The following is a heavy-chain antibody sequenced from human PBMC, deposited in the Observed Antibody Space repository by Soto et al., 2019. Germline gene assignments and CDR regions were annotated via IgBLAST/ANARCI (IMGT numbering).Heavy chain of an antibody. D-gene: IGHD3-16*02. Sequence: GGSLRLSCAASGFTFSSYAMSWVRQAPGKWLEWVSAISGSGGSTYYADSVKGRFTISRDNSKNTLYLQMNSLRAEDTAVYYCAKLVMITFGGVIVIPGSNRDDAFDIWGQGXMVTV. J-gene: IGHJ3*02. CDR3: AKLVMITFGGVIVIPGSNRDDAFDI. CDR1: GFTFSSYA. V-gene: IGHV3-23*01. CDR2: ISGSGGST.